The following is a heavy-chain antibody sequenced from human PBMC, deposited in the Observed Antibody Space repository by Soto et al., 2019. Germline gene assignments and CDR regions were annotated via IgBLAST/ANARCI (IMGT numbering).Heavy chain of an antibody. CDR3: ARDMQAGFTHYFDP. J-gene: IGHJ5*02. V-gene: IGHV4-59*01. CDR2: IDHSGST. CDR1: GDSISSYY. Sequence: SETLSLTCSVSGDSISSYYCSWIRPPPGKGLEWIGYIDHSGSTNYNPSLKSRVTISADTSKNQFSLKLTSMTAADTAVYYCARDMQAGFTHYFDPWGQGTLFTVSS. D-gene: IGHD6-19*01.